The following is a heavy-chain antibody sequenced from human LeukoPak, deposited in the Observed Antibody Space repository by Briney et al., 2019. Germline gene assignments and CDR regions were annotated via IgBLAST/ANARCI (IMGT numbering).Heavy chain of an antibody. CDR3: AKDGTSGTWGS. CDR1: GFTFSRYA. Sequence: GGSLRVSCAASGFTFSRYAMSWVRQAPGKGLEWVSAIGAGGGTTFYADSVKGRFTISRDNSKSTLYLQMDSLRAEDRAVYYCAKDGTSGTWGSWGQGTLVTVSS. D-gene: IGHD1-1*01. V-gene: IGHV3-23*01. CDR2: IGAGGGTT. J-gene: IGHJ5*02.